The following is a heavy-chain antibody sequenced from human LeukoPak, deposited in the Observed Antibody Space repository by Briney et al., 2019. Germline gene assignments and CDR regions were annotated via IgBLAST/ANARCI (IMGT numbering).Heavy chain of an antibody. CDR2: IYYSGST. D-gene: IGHD4-17*01. V-gene: IGHV4-39*01. CDR1: GGSISSSSYY. CDR3: ARQVTTVTTGAFDI. Sequence: SETLSLTCNVSGGSISSSSYYWGWIRQPPGKGLEWIGSIYYSGSTYYNPTLKSRVTISVDTSKDQFSLKLSSVTAADTAVYYCARQVTTVTTGAFDIWGQGTMVTVSS. J-gene: IGHJ3*02.